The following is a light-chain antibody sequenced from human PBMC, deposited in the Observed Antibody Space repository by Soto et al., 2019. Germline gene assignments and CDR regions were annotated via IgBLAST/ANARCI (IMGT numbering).Light chain of an antibody. V-gene: IGLV2-14*01. CDR3: TSCSRYRVLV. Sequence: HSVLTQPASVSGSLGQSITISCTGTSSDIGGYKYVSWYQQHPGKAPKLIIFEVSNRPSGVSDRFSGSNSGNTASLTISGLQAEDEADYYCTSCSRYRVLVFGGGTKVTVL. CDR1: SSDIGGYKY. CDR2: EVS. J-gene: IGLJ3*02.